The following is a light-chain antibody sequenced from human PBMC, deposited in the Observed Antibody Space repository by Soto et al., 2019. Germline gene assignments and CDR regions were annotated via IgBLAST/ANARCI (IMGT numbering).Light chain of an antibody. CDR3: SSYTSSSTRV. V-gene: IGLV2-14*01. CDR2: DVS. Sequence: QSALTQPASVSGSPGQSITISCTGTSSDVGGYNYVSWYQQHPGKAPKLMIYDVSHRPSGVSNRFSGSKSGNTASLTISGLQAEDEADYYCSSYTSSSTRVFGGGPKLTVL. J-gene: IGLJ2*01. CDR1: SSDVGGYNY.